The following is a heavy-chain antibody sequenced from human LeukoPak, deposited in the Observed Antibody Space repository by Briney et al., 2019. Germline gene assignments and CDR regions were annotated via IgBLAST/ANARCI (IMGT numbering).Heavy chain of an antibody. CDR1: GGTFNSYA. Sequence: GSSVKVSCKASGGTFNSYAISWVRQAPGQGLEWMGGIIPIFGTANYAQKFQGRVTITTDESTSTAYMELSSLRSEDTAVYYCARGLSGSYSRYYYYYMDVWGKGTTVTVSS. D-gene: IGHD1-26*01. CDR2: IIPIFGTA. J-gene: IGHJ6*03. V-gene: IGHV1-69*05. CDR3: ARGLSGSYSRYYYYYMDV.